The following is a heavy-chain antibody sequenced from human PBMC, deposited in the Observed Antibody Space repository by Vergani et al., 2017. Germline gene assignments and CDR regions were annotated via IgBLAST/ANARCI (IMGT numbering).Heavy chain of an antibody. J-gene: IGHJ6*03. V-gene: IGHV3-20*01. CDR2: ISYNGLDV. D-gene: IGHD2-15*01. Sequence: EVELLDSGGKVVRPGGSLRLSCVASDFKFDQFGMMWVRQSPGKGPEWVAGISYNGLDVGYSESVEGRFTISRDNSKNSLFLQMNNVRAADTASYHCARGAIYSFYYFMDVWSKGTTVKVSS. CDR1: DFKFDQFG. CDR3: ARGAIYSFYYFMDV.